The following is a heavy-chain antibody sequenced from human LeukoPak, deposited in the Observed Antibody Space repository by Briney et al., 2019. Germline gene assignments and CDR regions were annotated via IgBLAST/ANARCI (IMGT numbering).Heavy chain of an antibody. CDR1: GGSFRGYY. Sequence: SETLSLTCAVYGGSFRGYYWSWIRQPPGKGLEWIGEINHSGSTNYNPSLKSRVTISVDTSKNQFSLKLSSVTAADTAVYYCAREGGPDIVVVPASPRAFDIWGQGTMVTVSS. CDR2: INHSGST. V-gene: IGHV4-34*01. J-gene: IGHJ3*02. D-gene: IGHD2-2*01. CDR3: AREGGPDIVVVPASPRAFDI.